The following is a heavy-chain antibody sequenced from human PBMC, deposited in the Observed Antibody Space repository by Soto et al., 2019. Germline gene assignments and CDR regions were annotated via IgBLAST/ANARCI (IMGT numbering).Heavy chain of an antibody. CDR3: ARQRSGYFRYFDY. V-gene: IGHV3-7*05. Sequence: EVQLVESGGGLVQPGGSLRLSCAASGFTFSSYWMSWVRQAPGKGLEWVANIKQDGSEKYYVDSVKGRFTISRDNAKNSLYLQMNSLRAEDTAVYYCARQRSGYFRYFDYWGQGTLVTVSS. D-gene: IGHD3-22*01. J-gene: IGHJ4*02. CDR1: GFTFSSYW. CDR2: IKQDGSEK.